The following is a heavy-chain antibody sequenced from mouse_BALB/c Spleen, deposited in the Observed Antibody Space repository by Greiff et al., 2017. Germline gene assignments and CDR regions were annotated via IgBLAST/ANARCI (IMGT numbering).Heavy chain of an antibody. Sequence: VQLKQSGPGLVKPSQSLSLTCTVTGYSITSDYACNWIRQFPGNELEWMGYISYSGSTSYNPSLKSRISITRDTSKNQFFLQLNSVTTEDTATYYCARSFGKAWFADWGQGTLVTVSA. J-gene: IGHJ3*01. CDR2: ISYSGST. V-gene: IGHV3-2*02. D-gene: IGHD2-1*01. CDR1: GYSITSDYA. CDR3: ARSFGKAWFAD.